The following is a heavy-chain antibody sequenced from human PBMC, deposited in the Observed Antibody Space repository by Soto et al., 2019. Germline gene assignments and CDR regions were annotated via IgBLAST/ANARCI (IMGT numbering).Heavy chain of an antibody. CDR1: ALTLSGNA. V-gene: IGHV3-23*01. Sequence: HCYTASALTLSGNAMSWVRQAPGKGLEWVSAISASGGNTYFADSVKGRFTISRDNSKNTLFLQMNSLRSEDTAVYYCATGKTHGAFEMWGQGT. J-gene: IGHJ3*02. CDR3: ATGKTHGAFEM. CDR2: ISASGGNT.